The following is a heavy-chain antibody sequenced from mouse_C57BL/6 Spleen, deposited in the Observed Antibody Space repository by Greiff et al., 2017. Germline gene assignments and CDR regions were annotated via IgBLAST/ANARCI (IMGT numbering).Heavy chain of an antibody. CDR3: DKKKDDGYYLGAMDY. CDR2: IWRGGST. Sequence: QVQLQQSGPGLVQPSQSLSITCTVSGFSLTSYGVHWVRQSPGKGLEWLGVIWRGGSTDYNAAFMSRLSITKDNSKRQVFFKMNSLQADDTAIYYCDKKKDDGYYLGAMDYWGQGTSVTVSS. CDR1: GFSLTSYG. V-gene: IGHV2-5*01. J-gene: IGHJ4*01. D-gene: IGHD2-3*01.